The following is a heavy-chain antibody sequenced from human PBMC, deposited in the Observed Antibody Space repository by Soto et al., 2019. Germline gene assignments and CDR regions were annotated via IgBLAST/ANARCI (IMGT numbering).Heavy chain of an antibody. D-gene: IGHD2-15*01. CDR3: ARDEGYCSGGSCYQFYYYGMDV. V-gene: IGHV1-18*01. CDR1: GYTFTSYG. J-gene: IGHJ6*02. CDR2: ISAYNGNT. Sequence: ASVKVSCKASGYTFTSYGISWVRQAPGQGLERMGWISAYNGNTNYAQKLQGRVTMTTDTSTSTAYMELRSLRSDDTAVYYCARDEGYCSGGSCYQFYYYGMDVWGQGTTVTVSS.